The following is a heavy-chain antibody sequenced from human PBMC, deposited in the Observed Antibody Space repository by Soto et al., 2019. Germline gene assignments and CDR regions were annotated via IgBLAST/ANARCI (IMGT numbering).Heavy chain of an antibody. J-gene: IGHJ3*02. D-gene: IGHD1-26*01. CDR2: ISRDGSKQ. V-gene: IGHV3-30*19. Sequence: QEHLVESGGGVVQPERSLRLSCVASGFTFSNYGMHWVRQVPGKGLEWVSLISRDGSKQFYTDSVKGRFTISRDDSTNLLSLQMNDMRVEDTAVYYCVQDDSVGPNAFDIWRQGTMVNVSS. CDR3: VQDDSVGPNAFDI. CDR1: GFTFSNYG.